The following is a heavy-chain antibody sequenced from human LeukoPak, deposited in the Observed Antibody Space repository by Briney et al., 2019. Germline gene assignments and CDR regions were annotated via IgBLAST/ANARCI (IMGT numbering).Heavy chain of an antibody. CDR3: ARLGRKWSTTPGYCSGGSCYSYSLGYFDY. D-gene: IGHD2-15*01. J-gene: IGHJ4*02. CDR2: IYYSGST. CDR1: GGSISSSSYY. V-gene: IGHV4-39*07. Sequence: SETLSLTCTVSGGSISSSSYYWGWIRQPPGKGLEWIGSIYYSGSTYYNPSLKSRVTISVDTSKNQFSLKLSSVTAADTAVYYCARLGRKWSTTPGYCSGGSCYSYSLGYFDYWGQGTLVTVSS.